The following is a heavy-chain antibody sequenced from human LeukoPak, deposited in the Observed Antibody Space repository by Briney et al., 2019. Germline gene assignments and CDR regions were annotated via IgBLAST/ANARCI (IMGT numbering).Heavy chain of an antibody. CDR2: INHSGST. CDR3: ARADYDSSGYYPYFDY. Sequence: SETLSLTCAVYGGSFSGYYWSWIRQPPGKGLEWIGEINHSGSTNYNPSLKSRATISVDTSKNQFSLKLSSVTAADTAVYYCARADYDSSGYYPYFDYWGQGTLVTVSS. J-gene: IGHJ4*02. D-gene: IGHD3-22*01. V-gene: IGHV4-34*09. CDR1: GGSFSGYY.